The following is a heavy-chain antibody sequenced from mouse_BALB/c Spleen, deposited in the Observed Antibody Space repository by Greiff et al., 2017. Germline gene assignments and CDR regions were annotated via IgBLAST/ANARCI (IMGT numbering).Heavy chain of an antibody. D-gene: IGHD1-1*01. J-gene: IGHJ2*01. CDR1: GYTFTSYW. V-gene: IGHV1-69*02. CDR2: IDPSDSET. CDR3: ARDPYYYGSSYHY. Sequence: QVQLQQSGAELVKPGAPVKLSCKASGYTFTSYWMNWVKQRPGRGLEWIGRIDPSDSETHYNQKFKDKATLTVDKSSSTAYIQLSSLTSEDSAVYYCARDPYYYGSSYHYWGQGTTLTVSS.